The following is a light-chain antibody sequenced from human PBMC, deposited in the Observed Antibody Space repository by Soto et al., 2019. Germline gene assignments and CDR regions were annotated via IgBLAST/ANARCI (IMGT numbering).Light chain of an antibody. CDR1: SSDVGGYNY. CDR3: SSYTSSRLGV. CDR2: EVS. Sequence: QSVLTQPASVSGSPGQSITISCTGTSSDVGGYNYVSWYQQHPGKAPKLMIYEVSNRPSGVSNRFPGSKSGNTASLTISGLQAEDEADYYCSSYTSSRLGVVGTGTKVTVL. J-gene: IGLJ1*01. V-gene: IGLV2-14*01.